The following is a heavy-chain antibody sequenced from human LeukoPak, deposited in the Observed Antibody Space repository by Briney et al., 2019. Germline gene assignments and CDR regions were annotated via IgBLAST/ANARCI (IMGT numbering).Heavy chain of an antibody. CDR2: ISSSGSTI. CDR3: ARGVPGYCSGTSCYKDYYYMDV. D-gene: IGHD2-2*02. V-gene: IGHV3-48*03. CDR1: GFTFSSYE. J-gene: IGHJ6*03. Sequence: SGGSLRLSCAASGFTFSSYEMNWVRQAPGKGLEWVSYISSSGSTIYYADSVKGRFTISRGNAKNSLYVQMNSLRAEDTAVYYCARGVPGYCSGTSCYKDYYYMDVWGKGTTVTVSS.